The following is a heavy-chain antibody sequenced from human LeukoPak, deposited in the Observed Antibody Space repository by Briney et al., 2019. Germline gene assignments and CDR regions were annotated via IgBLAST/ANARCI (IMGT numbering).Heavy chain of an antibody. V-gene: IGHV1-69*13. CDR1: GGTFSSYA. CDR3: ASGDSHLPNAFDI. J-gene: IGHJ3*02. Sequence: SVKVSCKASGGTFSSYAISWVRQAPGQGLEWMGGIIPIFGTANYAQKFQGRVTITADESTSTAYMELSSLRSEDTAVYYCASGDSHLPNAFDIWGQGTMVTVSS. D-gene: IGHD7-27*01. CDR2: IIPIFGTA.